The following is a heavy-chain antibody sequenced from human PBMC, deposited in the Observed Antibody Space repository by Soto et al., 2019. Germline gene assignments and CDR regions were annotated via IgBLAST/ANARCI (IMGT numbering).Heavy chain of an antibody. CDR3: ARSLHCSGGSCYGSYFDY. J-gene: IGHJ4*02. Sequence: EVQLVETGGGLIQPGGSLRLSYAASGFTVSSNYMSWVRQAPEKGLEWVSVIYSGGSTYYADSVKGRFTISRDNSKNTLYLQMNSLRAEDTAVYYCARSLHCSGGSCYGSYFDYWGQGTLVTVSS. D-gene: IGHD2-15*01. CDR2: IYSGGST. V-gene: IGHV3-53*02. CDR1: GFTVSSNY.